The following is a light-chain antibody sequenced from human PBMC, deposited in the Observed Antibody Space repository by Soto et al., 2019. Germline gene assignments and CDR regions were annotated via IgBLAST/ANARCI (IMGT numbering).Light chain of an antibody. CDR3: QQSYSTPPT. J-gene: IGKJ1*01. V-gene: IGKV1-39*01. Sequence: DTQMTQSPSTLSASVGDRVTITCRASQSISSYLNWYQQKPGKAPNLLIYAASSLQSGVPSRLSGSGSGTDFTLTISSLQPEDFATYYCQQSYSTPPTFGQGTRWIS. CDR1: QSISSY. CDR2: AAS.